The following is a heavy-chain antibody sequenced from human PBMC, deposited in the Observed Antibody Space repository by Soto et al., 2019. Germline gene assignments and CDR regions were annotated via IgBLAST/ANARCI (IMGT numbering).Heavy chain of an antibody. J-gene: IGHJ4*02. Sequence: PSETLSLTCTVSGGSISSSSYYWGWIRQPPGKGLEWIGSIYYSGSTYYNPSLKSRVTISVDTSKNQFSLKLSSVTAADTAVYYCARADILTGSGFDYWGQGTLVTVSS. D-gene: IGHD3-9*01. V-gene: IGHV4-39*07. CDR1: GGSISSSSYY. CDR3: ARADILTGSGFDY. CDR2: IYYSGST.